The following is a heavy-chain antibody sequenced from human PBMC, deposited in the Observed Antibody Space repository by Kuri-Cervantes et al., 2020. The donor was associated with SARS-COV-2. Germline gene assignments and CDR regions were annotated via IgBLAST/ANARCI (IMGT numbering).Heavy chain of an antibody. V-gene: IGHV3-30*02. CDR3: AKNHGGGYDFSIHFDTYFDY. Sequence: GESLKISCAASGFTFSGSAMHWVRQAPGKGLEWVAFIRYDGSDKYYGDSVKGRFTISRDNSKNTLYLQMNSLRPEDTAVYYCAKNHGGGYDFSIHFDTYFDYWGQGTLVTVSS. CDR1: GFTFSGSA. CDR2: IRYDGSDK. D-gene: IGHD3-3*01. J-gene: IGHJ4*02.